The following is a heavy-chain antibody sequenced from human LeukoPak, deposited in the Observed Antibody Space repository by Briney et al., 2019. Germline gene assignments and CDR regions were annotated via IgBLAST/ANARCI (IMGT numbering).Heavy chain of an antibody. CDR3: ARRGGKNYGDYVVYYYYMDV. Sequence: ASVKVSCKASGYTFTSYGISWVRQAPGQGLEWLGWISGYNGNTNYAQNFQGRVTVTTDTSTSTAYMELRSLRSDDTAVYYCARRGGKNYGDYVVYYYYMDVWGKGTTVTVSS. D-gene: IGHD4-17*01. CDR1: GYTFTSYG. J-gene: IGHJ6*03. V-gene: IGHV1-18*01. CDR2: ISGYNGNT.